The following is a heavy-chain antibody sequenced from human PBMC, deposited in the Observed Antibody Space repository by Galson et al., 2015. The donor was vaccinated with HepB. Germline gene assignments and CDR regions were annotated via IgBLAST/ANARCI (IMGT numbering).Heavy chain of an antibody. D-gene: IGHD3-10*01. CDR3: ASSEHPLWFGELQQDY. CDR1: GFTFSSYA. Sequence: SLRLSCAASGFTFSSYAMHWVRQAPGKGLEWVAVIAYDGSNKYYADSVKGRFTISRDNSKNTLYLQMNSLRAEDTVVYYCASSEHPLWFGELQQDYWGQGTLVTVSS. J-gene: IGHJ4*02. CDR2: IAYDGSNK. V-gene: IGHV3-30-3*01.